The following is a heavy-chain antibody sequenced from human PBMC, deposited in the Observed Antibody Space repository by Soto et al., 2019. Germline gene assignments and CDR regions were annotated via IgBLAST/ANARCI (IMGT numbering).Heavy chain of an antibody. V-gene: IGHV3-23*01. CDR2: ISGSGGST. Sequence: GGSLRLSCAASGFTFSSYAMNWVRQAPGKGLEWVSVISGSGGSTYYAASVKGRFTISRDNSKNTLYLQMNSLRAEDTAVYYCARGRIAARRYYYYYMDVWGKGTTVTVSS. J-gene: IGHJ6*03. D-gene: IGHD6-6*01. CDR1: GFTFSSYA. CDR3: ARGRIAARRYYYYYMDV.